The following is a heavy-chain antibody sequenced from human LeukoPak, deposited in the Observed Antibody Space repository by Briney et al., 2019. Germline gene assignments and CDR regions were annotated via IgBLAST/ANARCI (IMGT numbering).Heavy chain of an antibody. V-gene: IGHV1-18*01. D-gene: IGHD3-10*01. CDR2: ISAYNGNT. CDR1: GYTFTSYG. CDR3: ARGTNLWFGELLLFDY. J-gene: IGHJ4*02. Sequence: ASVKVSCKASGYTFTSYGISWVRQAPGQGLEWMGWISAYNGNTNYAQKLQGRVTMTTDTSTSTAYMGLRSLRSDDTAVYYCARGTNLWFGELLLFDYWGQGTLVTVSS.